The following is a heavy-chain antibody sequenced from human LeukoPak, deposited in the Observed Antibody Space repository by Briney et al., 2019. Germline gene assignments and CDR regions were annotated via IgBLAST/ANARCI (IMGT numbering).Heavy chain of an antibody. D-gene: IGHD3-10*01. V-gene: IGHV1-24*01. CDR3: ARDKGVRGVPFDY. Sequence: ASVKVSCKVSGYTLTELSMHWVRQAPGKGLEWMGGFDPEDGETIYAQKFQGRVTVTRDTSTSTVYMELSSLRSEDTAVYYCARDKGVRGVPFDYWGQGTLVTVSS. J-gene: IGHJ4*02. CDR1: GYTLTELS. CDR2: FDPEDGET.